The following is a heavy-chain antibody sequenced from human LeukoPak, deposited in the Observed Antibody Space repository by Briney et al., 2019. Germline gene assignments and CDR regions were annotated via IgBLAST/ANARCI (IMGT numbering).Heavy chain of an antibody. CDR3: ARENASGNSWFDP. V-gene: IGHV5-51*01. CDR2: IYPDNSDT. D-gene: IGHD3-10*01. CDR1: GSNFTSYW. Sequence: GASLKISCKGSGSNFTSYWIGWVRQMPGKGLEWMGIIYPDNSDTRYSPSFQGQVTISADKSINTAYLQWSSLKASDTAIYYCARENASGNSWFDPWGQGTLITVSS. J-gene: IGHJ5*02.